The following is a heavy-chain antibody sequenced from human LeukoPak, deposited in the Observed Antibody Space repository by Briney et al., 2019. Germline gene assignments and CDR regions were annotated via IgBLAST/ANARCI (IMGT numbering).Heavy chain of an antibody. CDR1: GGSFSGYY. CDR2: INHSGST. Sequence: SETLSLTCAVHGGSFSGYYWSWIRQPPGKGLEWIGEINHSGSTNYNPSLKSRVTISVDTSKNQFSLKLSSVTAADTAVYYCARVAVAGADFDYWGQGTLVTVSS. J-gene: IGHJ4*02. V-gene: IGHV4-34*01. CDR3: ARVAVAGADFDY. D-gene: IGHD6-19*01.